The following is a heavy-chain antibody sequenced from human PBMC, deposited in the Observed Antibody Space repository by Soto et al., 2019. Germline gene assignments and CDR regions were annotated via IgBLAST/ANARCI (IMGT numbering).Heavy chain of an antibody. V-gene: IGHV3-48*03. CDR3: ARASYSSSSYFDT. J-gene: IGHJ4*02. CDR1: GFTVSSFA. D-gene: IGHD6-6*01. CDR2: IGSSGSTI. Sequence: GGSLRLSCAASGFTVSSFAMNWVRQDPGKGLEWVSKIGSSGSTIWYADSVKGRFTISIDNANNSLYLQMNSLRGEDTAVNYCARASYSSSSYFDTWGQGTLVTVSS.